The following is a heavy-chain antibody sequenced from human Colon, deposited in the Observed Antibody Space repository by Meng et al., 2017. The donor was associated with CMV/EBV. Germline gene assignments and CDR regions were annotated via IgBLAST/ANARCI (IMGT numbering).Heavy chain of an antibody. CDR1: GFTFSSYE. Sequence: GESLKISCAASGFTFSSYEMNWVRQAPGKGLEWVSYISSSGSTIYYADSVKGRFTISRDNAKNSLYLQMSSLRAEDTAVYYCASETEGSNYDAFDIWGQGTVVTVSS. CDR3: ASETEGSNYDAFDI. J-gene: IGHJ3*02. CDR2: ISSSGSTI. D-gene: IGHD4-11*01. V-gene: IGHV3-48*03.